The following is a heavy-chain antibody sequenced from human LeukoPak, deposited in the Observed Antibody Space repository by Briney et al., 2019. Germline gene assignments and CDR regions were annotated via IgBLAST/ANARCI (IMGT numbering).Heavy chain of an antibody. Sequence: SVKVSRKASGGTFSSYAISWVRQAPGQGLEWMGGIIPIFGTANYAQKFQGRVTITADESTSTAYMELSSLRSEDTAVYYCARDGVYYYYYMDVWGKGTTVTVSS. D-gene: IGHD2-8*01. CDR3: ARDGVYYYYYMDV. CDR1: GGTFSSYA. J-gene: IGHJ6*03. V-gene: IGHV1-69*13. CDR2: IIPIFGTA.